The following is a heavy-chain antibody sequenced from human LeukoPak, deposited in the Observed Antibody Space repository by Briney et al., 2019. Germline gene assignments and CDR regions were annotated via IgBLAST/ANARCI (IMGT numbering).Heavy chain of an antibody. CDR1: GYTFTSYY. CDR2: INPSGGST. Sequence: GASVTVSFKASGYTFTSYYMHWVRQAPGQGLEWMGIINPSGGSTNYAQKFQGRVTMTRDTSTSTVYMELSSLRSEDTDVYYCARVRKRITMLVVTKAEGWFDPWGQGTLVTVSS. CDR3: ARVRKRITMLVVTKAEGWFDP. D-gene: IGHD3-22*01. V-gene: IGHV1-46*01. J-gene: IGHJ5*02.